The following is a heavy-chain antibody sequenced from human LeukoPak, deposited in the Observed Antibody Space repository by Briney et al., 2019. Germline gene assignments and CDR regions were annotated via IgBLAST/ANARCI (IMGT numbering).Heavy chain of an antibody. CDR3: ARDRDSSGWFDY. CDR2: IYYSGSA. Sequence: SETLSLTCTVSGGSISGFYWGWIRQPPGKGLEWIGFIYYSGSANYNPSLKSRVTMSVDMSKNQFSQKLSSVTAADTAFYYCARDRDSSGWFDYWGQGALVTVSS. CDR1: GGSISGFY. V-gene: IGHV4-59*01. J-gene: IGHJ4*02. D-gene: IGHD6-19*01.